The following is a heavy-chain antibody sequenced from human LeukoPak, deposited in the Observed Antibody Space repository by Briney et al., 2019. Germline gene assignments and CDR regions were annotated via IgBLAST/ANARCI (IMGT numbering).Heavy chain of an antibody. D-gene: IGHD7-27*01. Sequence: GASVKVSCKASGYTFTSYDINWVRQATGQGLEWMGWMKPNSGNTVYSQKFQGRVTMTRNTSISTAYMELSSLRSEDTAVYYCAREQGILPAAPYGMDVWGQGTTVTVSS. CDR3: AREQGILPAAPYGMDV. J-gene: IGHJ6*02. CDR2: MKPNSGNT. CDR1: GYTFTSYD. V-gene: IGHV1-8*01.